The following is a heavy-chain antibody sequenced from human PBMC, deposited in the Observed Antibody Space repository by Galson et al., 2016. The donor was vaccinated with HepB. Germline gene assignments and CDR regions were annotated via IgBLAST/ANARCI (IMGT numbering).Heavy chain of an antibody. CDR2: ISSSGDST. J-gene: IGHJ3*02. V-gene: IGHV3-23*01. Sequence: SLRLSCAASGFTFSSYAMTWVRQAPGKGLEWVSDISSSGDSTYYADSVKGRFTISRDNSKNTLYLQVNSLRVEDTAIYYCARGRTTSCNSAFDIWGRGTMVTVSS. D-gene: IGHD2-2*02. CDR1: GFTFSSYA. CDR3: ARGRTTSCNSAFDI.